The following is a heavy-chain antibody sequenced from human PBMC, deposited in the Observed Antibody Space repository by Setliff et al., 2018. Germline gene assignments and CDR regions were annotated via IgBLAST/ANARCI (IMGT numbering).Heavy chain of an antibody. CDR1: GFTFSYYG. Sequence: SLRLSCAASGFTFSYYGIHWVRQAPGKGLEWVAVFWANGNNKYYADSVKGRYTISRDNSQNTVYLQMDSLRAEDTAVYYCARDDDTASRYSRFEHWGQGTPVTVSS. CDR2: FWANGNNK. J-gene: IGHJ5*02. V-gene: IGHV3-33*01. CDR3: ARDDDTASRYSRFEH. D-gene: IGHD5-12*01.